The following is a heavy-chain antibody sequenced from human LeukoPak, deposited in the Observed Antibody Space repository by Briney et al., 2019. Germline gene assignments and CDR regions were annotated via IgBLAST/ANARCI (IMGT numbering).Heavy chain of an antibody. D-gene: IGHD3-10*01. J-gene: IGHJ4*02. V-gene: IGHV3-15*01. Sequence: PGGSLRLSCAASGFTLSSAWMTWVRQAPGKGLEWVGRIKSKTDGGTTDYAAPVKGRFTISGDDSKNTLYLQMNSLKTEDTAVYYCTTEYYGSLNYWGQGTLVTVSS. CDR1: GFTLSSAW. CDR2: IKSKTDGGTT. CDR3: TTEYYGSLNY.